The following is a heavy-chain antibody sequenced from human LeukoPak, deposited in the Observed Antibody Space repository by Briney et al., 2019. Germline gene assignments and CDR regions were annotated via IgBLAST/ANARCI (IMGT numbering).Heavy chain of an antibody. CDR1: GNYW. J-gene: IGHJ6*02. D-gene: IGHD2-15*01. Sequence: GGSLRLSCAASGNYWMHWVRQAPGKGLVWVSHVNSDGSWTTYADSVKGRFTISKDNAKNSLYLQMNSLRAEDTAVYYCAKDRLTYYYYGMDVWGQGTTVTVSS. CDR2: VNSDGSWT. V-gene: IGHV3-74*01. CDR3: AKDRLTYYYYGMDV.